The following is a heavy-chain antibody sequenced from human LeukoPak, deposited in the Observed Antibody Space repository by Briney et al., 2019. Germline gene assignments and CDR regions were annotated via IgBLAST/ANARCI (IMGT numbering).Heavy chain of an antibody. CDR2: IYYSGST. Sequence: SQTLSLTCTVSGGSISSGDYYWSWIRQPPGKGLEWIGYIYYSGSTYYNPSLKSRVTISVDTSKNQFSLKLSSVTAADTAVYYCARYLWFGELLPPEYFDYWGQGTLVTASS. D-gene: IGHD3-10*01. V-gene: IGHV4-30-4*01. J-gene: IGHJ4*02. CDR1: GGSISSGDYY. CDR3: ARYLWFGELLPPEYFDY.